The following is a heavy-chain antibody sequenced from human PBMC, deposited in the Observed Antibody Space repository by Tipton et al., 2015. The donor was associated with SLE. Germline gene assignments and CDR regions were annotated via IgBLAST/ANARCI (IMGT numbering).Heavy chain of an antibody. CDR3: ARDSDYKRFDY. Sequence: SLRLSCAASGFTFSSYGMHWVRQAPGKGLEWVAVIWYDGSNKYYADSVKGRFTISRDNSKNTLYLQMNSLRAEDTAAYYCARDSDYKRFDYWGQGTLVTVSS. CDR2: IWYDGSNK. CDR1: GFTFSSYG. J-gene: IGHJ4*02. D-gene: IGHD4-11*01. V-gene: IGHV3-33*01.